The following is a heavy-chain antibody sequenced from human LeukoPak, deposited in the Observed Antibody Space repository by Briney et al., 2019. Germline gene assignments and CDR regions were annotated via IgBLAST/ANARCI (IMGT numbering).Heavy chain of an antibody. CDR3: AELGITMIGGV. J-gene: IGHJ6*04. Sequence: GGSLRLSCAASGFIFSSYEMNWVRQAPGKGLEWLSYISSSGSTKYYADSVRGRFTIARDNAKNSLYLQMNSVRGEDTAVYYCAELGITMIGGVWGKGTTVTISS. V-gene: IGHV3-48*03. D-gene: IGHD3-10*02. CDR1: GFIFSSYE. CDR2: ISSSGSTK.